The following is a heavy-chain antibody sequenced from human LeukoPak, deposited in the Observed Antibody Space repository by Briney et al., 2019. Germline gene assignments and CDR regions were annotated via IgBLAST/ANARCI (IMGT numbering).Heavy chain of an antibody. CDR1: GLTFSSYA. Sequence: GASLRLSCAGSGLTFSSYAMSWVRQAPGKGLEWVSAISGSGGSTYYADSVKGRFTISRDNSKNTLYLQMNSLRAEDTAVYYCAKEPYSSGWYPFDYWGQGTLVTVSS. V-gene: IGHV3-23*01. D-gene: IGHD6-19*01. J-gene: IGHJ4*02. CDR3: AKEPYSSGWYPFDY. CDR2: ISGSGGST.